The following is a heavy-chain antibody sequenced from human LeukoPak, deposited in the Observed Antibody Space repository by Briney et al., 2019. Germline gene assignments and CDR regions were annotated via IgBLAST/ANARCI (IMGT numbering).Heavy chain of an antibody. CDR3: ASLAVAGLSEGY. D-gene: IGHD6-19*01. V-gene: IGHV4-39*01. CDR2: IYCSGST. Sequence: SETLSLTCTVSGGSIGSGYYWAWIRQPPGKGLEWIASIYCSGSTYYNPSLKSRVTISVDTSRNQFSLKLSSVTAADTAVYYCASLAVAGLSEGYWGQGTLVIVSS. J-gene: IGHJ4*02. CDR1: GGSIGSGYY.